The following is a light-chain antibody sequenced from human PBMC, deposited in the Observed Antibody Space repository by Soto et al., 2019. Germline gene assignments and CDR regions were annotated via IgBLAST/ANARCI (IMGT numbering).Light chain of an antibody. J-gene: IGLJ1*01. Sequence: QSVLTQPASVSGSPGQSIAISCTGTSSDVGAYNYVSWYQQHQGKAPKLMIYDVSNRPSGISDRFSASKSGNTASLTISNLQADDEADYSCRSYTNSGTYVFGPGNKVTVL. CDR2: DVS. CDR1: SSDVGAYNY. CDR3: RSYTNSGTYV. V-gene: IGLV2-14*01.